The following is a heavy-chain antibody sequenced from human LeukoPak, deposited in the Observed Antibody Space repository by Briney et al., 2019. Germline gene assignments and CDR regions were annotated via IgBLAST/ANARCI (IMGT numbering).Heavy chain of an antibody. CDR3: AREDRGYSGYDSYYYYYYGMDV. Sequence: GGSLRLSCAASGFTFSSYSMNWVRQAPGKGLEWVSSISSSSSYIYYADSVKGRFTISRDNAKNSLYLQMNSLRAEDTAVYYCAREDRGYSGYDSYYYYYYGMDVWGQGTTVTASS. J-gene: IGHJ6*02. D-gene: IGHD5-12*01. CDR1: GFTFSSYS. V-gene: IGHV3-21*01. CDR2: ISSSSSYI.